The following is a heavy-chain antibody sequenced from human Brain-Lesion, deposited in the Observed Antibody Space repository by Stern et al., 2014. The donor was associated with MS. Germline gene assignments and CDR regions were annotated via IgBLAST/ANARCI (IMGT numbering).Heavy chain of an antibody. Sequence: QLVQSGGGVVQPGRSLRLSCAASGFIFSSYAMHWVRQAPGKGLEWVAVISYDGSNKYYADSVKGRFTISRDNSKNTLSLQMNSLRTDDTAVYYCANGGSCSGDNCYSYYYYNVDVWGQGTTVTVSS. V-gene: IGHV3-30*18. CDR1: GFIFSSYA. D-gene: IGHD2-15*01. CDR3: ANGGSCSGDNCYSYYYYNVDV. CDR2: ISYDGSNK. J-gene: IGHJ6*02.